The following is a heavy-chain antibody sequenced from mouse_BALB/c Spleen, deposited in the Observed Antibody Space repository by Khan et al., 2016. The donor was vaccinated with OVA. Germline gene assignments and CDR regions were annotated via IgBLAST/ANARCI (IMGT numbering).Heavy chain of an antibody. CDR1: RYTFTNYV. CDR2: MNTYTGEP. V-gene: IGHV9-3-1*01. CDR3: ARGNRDFDY. J-gene: IGHJ2*01. D-gene: IGHD2-1*01. Sequence: QIQLVQSGPELKKPGETVKISCKASRYTFTNYVMNWVKQAQGKGLKWMGWMNTYTGEPTYSDDFKGRFAFSLDTSASTAYLQINNLNNEDTSTYFCARGNRDFDYWGQGTTLTVSS.